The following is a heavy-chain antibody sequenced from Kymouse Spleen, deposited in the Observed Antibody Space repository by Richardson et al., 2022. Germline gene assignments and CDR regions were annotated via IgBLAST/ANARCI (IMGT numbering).Heavy chain of an antibody. V-gene: IGHV3-48*02. CDR2: ISSSSSTI. CDR3: ARDAYYGSGSYLDY. CDR1: GFTFSSYS. J-gene: IGHJ4*02. D-gene: IGHD3-10*01. Sequence: EVQLVESGGGLVQPGGSLRLSCAASGFTFSSYSMNWVRQAPGKGLEWVSYISSSSSTIYYADSVKGRFTISRDNAKNSLYLQMNSLRDEDTAVYYCARDAYYGSGSYLDYWGQGTLVTVSS.